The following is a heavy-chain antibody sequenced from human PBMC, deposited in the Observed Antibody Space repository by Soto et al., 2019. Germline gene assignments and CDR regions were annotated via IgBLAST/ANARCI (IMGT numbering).Heavy chain of an antibody. Sequence: ASVKVSCKASGYTFTSYGISWVRQAPGQGLEWMGWISAYNGNTNYAQKLQGRVTMTTDTSTSTAYMELRSLRSDDTAVYYCARDYCSSTSCYAHVFDIWGKGTMVTVSS. CDR2: ISAYNGNT. CDR3: ARDYCSSTSCYAHVFDI. CDR1: GYTFTSYG. J-gene: IGHJ3*02. D-gene: IGHD2-2*01. V-gene: IGHV1-18*01.